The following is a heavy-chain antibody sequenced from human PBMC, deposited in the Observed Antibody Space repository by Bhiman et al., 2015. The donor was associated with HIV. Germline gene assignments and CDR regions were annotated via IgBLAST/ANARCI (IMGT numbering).Heavy chain of an antibody. CDR1: GFIFSTYA. CDR3: AKVPYSSSWTYYYYYYMDV. V-gene: IGHV3-30*04. D-gene: IGHD6-13*01. CDR2: ISYDGSHK. Sequence: QVQLVESGGGVVQPGRSLRLSCAASGFIFSTYAMHWVRQAPGKGLEWVAVISYDGSHKYYADSVKGRFTISRDNSRNTLYLQMISLTAEDTAVYYCAKVPYSSSWTYYYYYYMDVWGKGTTVTVS. J-gene: IGHJ6*03.